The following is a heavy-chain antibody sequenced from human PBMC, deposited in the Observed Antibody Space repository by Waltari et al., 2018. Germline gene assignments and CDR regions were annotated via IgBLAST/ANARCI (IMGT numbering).Heavy chain of an antibody. J-gene: IGHJ4*02. Sequence: DVQLLVSGGGLVQPGESLRLSCSRSGYTLNSYSMSWVRQAPGKGLEWVSSISSNGAGTYYANSVKGRFTISRDNSKNTLYLQINSLRAEDTAIYYCVKDRPDWPIDYWGQGTLVTVSS. CDR2: ISSNGAGT. CDR3: VKDRPDWPIDY. CDR1: GYTLNSYS. D-gene: IGHD3-9*01. V-gene: IGHV3-23*01.